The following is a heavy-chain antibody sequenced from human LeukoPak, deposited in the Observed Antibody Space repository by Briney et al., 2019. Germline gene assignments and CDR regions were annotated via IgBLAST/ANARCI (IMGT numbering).Heavy chain of an antibody. Sequence: GGSLRLSCAASGFTFSSYSMNWVRQAPGKGLEWVSYISSSSSTIYYADSVKGRFTISRDNAKNSLYLQMNSLRDEDTAVYYCARDQWELPLGAFDTWGQGTMVTVSS. CDR3: ARDQWELPLGAFDT. CDR1: GFTFSSYS. CDR2: ISSSSSTI. D-gene: IGHD1-26*01. J-gene: IGHJ3*02. V-gene: IGHV3-48*02.